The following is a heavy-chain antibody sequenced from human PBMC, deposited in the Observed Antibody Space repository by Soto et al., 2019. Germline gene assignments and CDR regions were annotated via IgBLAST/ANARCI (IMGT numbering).Heavy chain of an antibody. CDR3: AKDLNTMVRGVYYYYGMDV. V-gene: IGHV3-30*18. CDR2: ISYDGSNK. Sequence: GGSLRLSCAASGFTFSSYGMHWVRQAPGKGLEWVAVISYDGSNKYYADSVKGRFTISRDNSKNTLYLQMNSLRAEDTAVYYCAKDLNTMVRGVYYYYGMDVWGQGTTVTVSS. CDR1: GFTFSSYG. D-gene: IGHD3-10*01. J-gene: IGHJ6*02.